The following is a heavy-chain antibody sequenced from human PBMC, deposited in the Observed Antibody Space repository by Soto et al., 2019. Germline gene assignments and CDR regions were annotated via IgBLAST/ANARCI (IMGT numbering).Heavy chain of an antibody. J-gene: IGHJ6*02. Sequence: KQSQTLSLTCAISGDSVSSNSAAWNWIRQSPSRGLEWLGRTYYRSKWYNDYAVSVKSRITINPDTSKNQFSLQLNSVTPEDTAVYYCARTTLEYSSSRSDYYYYYGMDVWGQGTTVTVSS. D-gene: IGHD6-6*01. CDR2: TYYRSKWYN. CDR3: ARTTLEYSSSRSDYYYYYGMDV. V-gene: IGHV6-1*01. CDR1: GDSVSSNSAA.